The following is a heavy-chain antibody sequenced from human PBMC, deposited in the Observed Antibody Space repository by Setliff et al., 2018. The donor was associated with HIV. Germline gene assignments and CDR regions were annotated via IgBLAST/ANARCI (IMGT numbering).Heavy chain of an antibody. Sequence: AASVKVSCKVSGSSLTELSIHWVRQTPGKGLQWMGGFDPEDGPDDGQTIYARKFQGRVTMTEDTSTDTAYMVLARLTSEDTAVYFCATVGPTGAYFHDWGQGTLVTSPQ. J-gene: IGHJ4*02. CDR3: ATVGPTGAYFHD. CDR1: GSSLTELS. CDR2: FDPEDGPDDGQT. D-gene: IGHD1-26*01. V-gene: IGHV1-24*01.